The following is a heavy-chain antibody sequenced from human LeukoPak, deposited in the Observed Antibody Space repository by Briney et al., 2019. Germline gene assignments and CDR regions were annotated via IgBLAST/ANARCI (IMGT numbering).Heavy chain of an antibody. Sequence: QPGGSLRLSCAASGFTFSSYSMNWVRQAPGKGLEWGSYISSSSSTIYYADSVKGRFTISRDNAKNSLYLQMNSLRDEDTAVYYCARDGQQYYYDSTPAWGQGTLVTVSS. CDR2: ISSSSSTI. CDR3: ARDGQQYYYDSTPA. D-gene: IGHD3-22*01. J-gene: IGHJ5*02. V-gene: IGHV3-48*02. CDR1: GFTFSSYS.